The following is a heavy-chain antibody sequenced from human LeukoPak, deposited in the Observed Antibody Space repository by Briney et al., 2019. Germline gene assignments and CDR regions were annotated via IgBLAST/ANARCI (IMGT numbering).Heavy chain of an antibody. J-gene: IGHJ4*02. D-gene: IGHD1-26*01. CDR2: IIPIFGTA. Sequence: GASVKVSCKASGGTFSSYAISWVRQAPGQGLEWMGGIIPIFGTAHYAQKFQGRATLTADESTSTDYMELSSLRSEDTAVYYCARLVGDTTIDDYWGQGTLVTVSS. CDR1: GGTFSSYA. V-gene: IGHV1-69*13. CDR3: ARLVGDTTIDDY.